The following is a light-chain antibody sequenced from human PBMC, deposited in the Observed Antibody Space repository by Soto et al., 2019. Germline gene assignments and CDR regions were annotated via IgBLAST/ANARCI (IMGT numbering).Light chain of an antibody. CDR2: DAS. Sequence: EIVLTQSPATLSLSPGERATLSCRASQSVSSYLAWYQQKPGQAPRLLIYDASNRATGIPARFSGSGSGTDFTLTISSLEPEDFAVYYCQQRSNWPRAWTFGQRTKVDIK. CDR3: QQRSNWPRAWT. V-gene: IGKV3-11*01. CDR1: QSVSSY. J-gene: IGKJ1*01.